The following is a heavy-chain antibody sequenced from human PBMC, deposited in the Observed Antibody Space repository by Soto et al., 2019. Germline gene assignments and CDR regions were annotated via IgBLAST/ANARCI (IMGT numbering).Heavy chain of an antibody. CDR2: ISGSGGST. CDR1: GFTFSSYA. V-gene: IGHV3-23*01. D-gene: IGHD2-15*01. Sequence: GGSLRLSCAASGFTFSSYAMSWVRQAPGKGLEWVSAISGSGGSTYYADSVKGRFTISRDNSKNTLYLQMNSLRAEDTAVYYCAKKVVDAYQYNWFDTWGQGTLVTVSS. J-gene: IGHJ5*02. CDR3: AKKVVDAYQYNWFDT.